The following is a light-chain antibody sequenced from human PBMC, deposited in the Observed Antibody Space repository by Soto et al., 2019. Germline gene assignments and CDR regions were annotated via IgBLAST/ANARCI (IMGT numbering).Light chain of an antibody. CDR3: QQYDNLPIA. CDR1: QDISNY. Sequence: DIQMTQSPSSLSASVGDRVTITCQASQDISNYLNWYQQKPGKAPKLLIYDASNLETGVPSRFSGSGSGTDFTFTISRRQPEDIATYYCQQYDNLPIAFGQGTRLEIK. CDR2: DAS. J-gene: IGKJ5*01. V-gene: IGKV1-33*01.